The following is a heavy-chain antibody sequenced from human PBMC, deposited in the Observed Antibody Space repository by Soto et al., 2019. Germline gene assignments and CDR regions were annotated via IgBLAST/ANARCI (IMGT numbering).Heavy chain of an antibody. D-gene: IGHD2-21*02. J-gene: IGHJ4*02. CDR3: ARGDWNF. Sequence: QVQLVQSGAEVKEPGASVKVSCKASGYTFTNHDISWVRQAPGQGLEWMGRISTYNGNTNYEQKFQGRVTVTTDTSTSTAYMELRNLRSDDAAVYYCARGDWNFWGQGTLVTVSS. CDR2: ISTYNGNT. CDR1: GYTFTNHD. V-gene: IGHV1-18*01.